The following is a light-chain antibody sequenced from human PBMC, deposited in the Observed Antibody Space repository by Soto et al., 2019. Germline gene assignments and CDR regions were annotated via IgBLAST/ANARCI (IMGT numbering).Light chain of an antibody. CDR2: SNN. Sequence: QSVLTQPPSASGTPGQRVTISCSGSSSNIGSNTVNWYQQLPGTAPKLLIYSNNQRPSAVPDRFSGAKTGTSASLAISGLQSEEEADYYCAAWDDSMNGWVFGGGTKLTVL. CDR1: SSNIGSNT. CDR3: AAWDDSMNGWV. V-gene: IGLV1-44*01. J-gene: IGLJ3*02.